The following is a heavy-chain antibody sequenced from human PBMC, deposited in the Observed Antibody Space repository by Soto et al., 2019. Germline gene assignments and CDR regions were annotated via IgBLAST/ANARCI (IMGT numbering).Heavy chain of an antibody. J-gene: IGHJ6*03. CDR2: IWYDGSNK. Sequence: GGSLRLSCAASGFTFSSYGMHWVRQAPGKGLEWVAVIWYDGSNKYYADSVKGRFTISRDNSKNTLYLQMNSLRAEDTAVYYCAREGSEYSGYDDYYYYYMDVWGKGTTVTVSS. CDR3: AREGSEYSGYDDYYYYYMDV. CDR1: GFTFSSYG. D-gene: IGHD5-12*01. V-gene: IGHV3-33*01.